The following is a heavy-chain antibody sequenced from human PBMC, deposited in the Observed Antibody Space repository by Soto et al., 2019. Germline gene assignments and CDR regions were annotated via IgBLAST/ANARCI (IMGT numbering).Heavy chain of an antibody. Sequence: GASVKVSCKASGGTFSSYTISWVRQAPGQGLEWMGRIIPILGIANYAQKFQGRVTITADKSTSTAYMELSSLRSEDTAVYYCASPHTSTGIAVAGTFDYWGQGTLVTVSS. CDR2: IIPILGIA. CDR3: ASPHTSTGIAVAGTFDY. CDR1: GGTFSSYT. D-gene: IGHD6-19*01. V-gene: IGHV1-69*02. J-gene: IGHJ4*02.